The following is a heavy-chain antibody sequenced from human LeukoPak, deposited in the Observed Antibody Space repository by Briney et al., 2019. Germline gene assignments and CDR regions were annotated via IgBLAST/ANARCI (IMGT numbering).Heavy chain of an antibody. Sequence: SETLSLTCTVSGGSISSSSYHWGWIRQPPGKGLEWIGSIYYSGNTYYNPSLKSRVTISVDTSKNQFSLKLSSVTAADTAVYYCARLCVAAAGKQGGFDYWGQGTLVTVSS. J-gene: IGHJ4*02. CDR1: GGSISSSSYH. D-gene: IGHD6-13*01. CDR2: IYYSGNT. CDR3: ARLCVAAAGKQGGFDY. V-gene: IGHV4-39*01.